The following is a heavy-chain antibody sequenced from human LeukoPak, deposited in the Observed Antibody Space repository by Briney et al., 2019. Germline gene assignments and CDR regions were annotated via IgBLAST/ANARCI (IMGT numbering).Heavy chain of an antibody. CDR3: ARSPSNVVVTAMGSYYFDY. CDR1: GYTFTGYY. D-gene: IGHD2-21*02. CDR2: INPNSGGT. J-gene: IGHJ4*02. V-gene: IGHV1-2*06. Sequence: ASVKVSCKASGYTFTGYYMHWVRQAPGQGLEWMGRINPNSGGTNYAQKFQGRVTMTRDTSISTAYMELSRLRSDDTAVYYCARSPSNVVVTAMGSYYFDYWGQGTLVTVSS.